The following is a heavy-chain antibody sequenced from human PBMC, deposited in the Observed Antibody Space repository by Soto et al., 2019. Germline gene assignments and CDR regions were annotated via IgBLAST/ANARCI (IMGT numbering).Heavy chain of an antibody. CDR3: ARPRSSGYAGEFDY. V-gene: IGHV4-59*01. CDR2: IYYSGNT. J-gene: IGHJ4*02. CDR1: GFSISPYY. Sequence: SETLSLTCTFSGFSISPYYWSWIRQPPGKGLEWIGFIYYSGNTNYNPSLKSRVTISVDTSQNQLSLMLTSVTAADTAVYYCARPRSSGYAGEFDYWGQGTLVTVSS. D-gene: IGHD3-22*01.